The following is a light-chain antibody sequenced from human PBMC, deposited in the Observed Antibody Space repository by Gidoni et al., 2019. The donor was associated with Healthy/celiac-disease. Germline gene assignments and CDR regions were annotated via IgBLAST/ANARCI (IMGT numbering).Light chain of an antibody. CDR3: QQYNNFRT. CDR1: QSANIW. Sequence: DIHVTQSPSTLSASVGDRVIITCRTSQSANIWLAWYQQKPGKAPKVLIYAASDLQSGVPSGFSGSGSGTEFTLTINNLQPDDFATYYCQQYNNFRTFGQGTRVDIK. J-gene: IGKJ1*01. V-gene: IGKV1-5*03. CDR2: AAS.